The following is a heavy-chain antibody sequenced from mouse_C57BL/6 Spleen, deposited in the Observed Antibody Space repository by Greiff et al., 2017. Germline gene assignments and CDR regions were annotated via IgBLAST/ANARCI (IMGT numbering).Heavy chain of an antibody. D-gene: IGHD2-2*01. V-gene: IGHV5-17*01. CDR3: ARFDGYDDFDY. Sequence: EVTLLESGGGLVKPGGSLKLSCAASGFTFSDYGMHWVRQAPEKGLEWVASISSDSSTIYYAATVTGRFTISRDHATNTLFLQMTRLRSEDTAMDDCARFDGYDDFDYWGQGTTLTVSS. CDR1: GFTFSDYG. J-gene: IGHJ2*01. CDR2: ISSDSSTI.